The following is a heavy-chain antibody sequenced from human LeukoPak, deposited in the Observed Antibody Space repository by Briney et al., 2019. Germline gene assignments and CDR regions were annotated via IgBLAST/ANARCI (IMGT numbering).Heavy chain of an antibody. CDR2: IRYDGSNK. V-gene: IGHV3-30*02. D-gene: IGHD6-13*01. CDR3: ARGRRVAAAGYYYYYMDV. J-gene: IGHJ6*03. Sequence: PGGSLRLSCAASGFTFSSYGMHWVRQAPGKGLEWVAFIRYDGSNKYYADSVKGRFTISRDNSKNTLYLQMNSLRAEDTAVYYCARGRRVAAAGYYYYYMDVWGKGTTVTVSS. CDR1: GFTFSSYG.